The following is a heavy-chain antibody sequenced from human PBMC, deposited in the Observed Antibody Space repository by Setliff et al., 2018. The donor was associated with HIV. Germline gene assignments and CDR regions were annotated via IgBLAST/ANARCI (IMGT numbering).Heavy chain of an antibody. CDR2: INPHSGDT. J-gene: IGHJ6*03. V-gene: IGHV1-2*02. CDR1: GYSFSAYY. D-gene: IGHD3-10*01. Sequence: ASVKVSCKASGYSFSAYYMHWVRLAPGQGLEWMGWINPHSGDTNYGQRFRGRVTMTRDTSSNTAHIDLTRLTSDDTAVYYCARDMRGGGISLVRGRIEDSYYYYMDVWGKGTTVTVSS. CDR3: ARDMRGGGISLVRGRIEDSYYYYMDV.